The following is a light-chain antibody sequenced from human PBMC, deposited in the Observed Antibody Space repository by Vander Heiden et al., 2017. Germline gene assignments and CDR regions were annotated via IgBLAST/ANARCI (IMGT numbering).Light chain of an antibody. CDR1: SPNIANNI. CDR3: STWDDSLNGWV. J-gene: IGLJ3*02. CDR2: TTD. Sequence: QSAPTQPPSASETPGPRFTISCSGISPNIANNIVNWYQQLPGTAPKPLIYTTDQRPSGVPDRFSGSKSGTSASLAISGLQTEDEADYYCSTWDDSLNGWVFGGGTKLTVL. V-gene: IGLV1-44*01.